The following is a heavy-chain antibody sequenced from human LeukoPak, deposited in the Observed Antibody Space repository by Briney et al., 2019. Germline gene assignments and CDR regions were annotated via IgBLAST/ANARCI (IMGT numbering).Heavy chain of an antibody. J-gene: IGHJ4*02. CDR3: ARAKGSYYLLGPRNPLGDY. D-gene: IGHD1-26*01. CDR2: IYSGGST. Sequence: QSSETLSLTCAVYGGSFSGYYWSWIRQPPGKGLEWVSVIYSGGSTYYADSVKGRFTISRDNSKNTLYLQMNSLRAEDTAVYYCARAKGSYYLLGPRNPLGDYWGQGTLVTVSS. CDR1: GGSFSGYY. V-gene: IGHV3-66*01.